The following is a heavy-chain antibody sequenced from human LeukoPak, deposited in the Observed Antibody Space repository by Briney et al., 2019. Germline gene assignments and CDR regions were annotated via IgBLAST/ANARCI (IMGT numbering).Heavy chain of an antibody. CDR1: GFSFSTYW. CDR2: ISSNGGST. Sequence: GGSLRLSCEASGFSFSTYWMSWVRQAPGKGLEYVSAISSNGGSTYYANSVKGRFTISRDNSKNTLYLQMGSLRAEDMAVYYCARAIRRSTFDYWGQGTLVTVSS. V-gene: IGHV3-64*01. J-gene: IGHJ4*02. D-gene: IGHD4-23*01. CDR3: ARAIRRSTFDY.